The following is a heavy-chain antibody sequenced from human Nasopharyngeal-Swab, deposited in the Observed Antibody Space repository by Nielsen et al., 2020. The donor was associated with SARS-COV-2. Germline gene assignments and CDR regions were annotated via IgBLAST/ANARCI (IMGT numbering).Heavy chain of an antibody. CDR1: GFTFDHYA. D-gene: IGHD3-10*01. Sequence: GGSLRLSCTASGFTFDHYAMNWVRQAPGKGLEWVSSTSSSSTYIYYADSVKGRFTISRDNAKNSLYLQMNSLRVEDTAVYYCARVLLRALGKFGEGYAFDIWGQGTMVTVSS. J-gene: IGHJ3*02. V-gene: IGHV3-21*01. CDR2: TSSSSTYI. CDR3: ARVLLRALGKFGEGYAFDI.